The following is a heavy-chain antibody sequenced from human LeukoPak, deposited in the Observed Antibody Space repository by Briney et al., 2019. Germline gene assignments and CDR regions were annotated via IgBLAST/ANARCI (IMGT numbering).Heavy chain of an antibody. CDR1: GYSISSGYY. D-gene: IGHD1-26*01. Sequence: TSKTLSLTCTVSGYSISSGYYWGWIRQPPGKGLEWIGSIYHSGSTYYNPSLKSRVTISVDTSKNQFSLKLSSVTAADTAVYYCARSRAGSYDYWGQGTLVTVSS. V-gene: IGHV4-38-2*02. CDR3: ARSRAGSYDY. J-gene: IGHJ4*02. CDR2: IYHSGST.